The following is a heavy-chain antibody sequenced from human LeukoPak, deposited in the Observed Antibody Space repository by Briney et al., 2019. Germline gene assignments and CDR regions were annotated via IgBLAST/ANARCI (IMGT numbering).Heavy chain of an antibody. V-gene: IGHV3-23*01. CDR2: ITGDGGGT. D-gene: IGHD4-17*01. CDR3: AREEFGYYHHGWFDP. CDR1: GFTFRSYV. J-gene: IGHJ5*02. Sequence: GGSLRLSCAASGFTFRSYVMSWVRQTPEKGLEWVSAITGDGGGTNHADSVKGRFFISRDNSKNTLYLQMNSLRAEDTAVYYCAREEFGYYHHGWFDPWGQGTLVTVSS.